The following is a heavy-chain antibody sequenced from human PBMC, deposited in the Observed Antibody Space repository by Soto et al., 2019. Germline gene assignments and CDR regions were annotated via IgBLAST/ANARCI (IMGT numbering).Heavy chain of an antibody. Sequence: SVQVSRTASGYHFTPHQKNWVRKAPGHRLGWLGRINPKSGGTSTAQKFQGWGTMTRDRSISTVYMELTRLRSDDTDVYFCARGNSTDCAKAVLAFFYNPDMDVWGQGTMVTFAS. V-gene: IGHV1-2*04. J-gene: IGHJ6*02. D-gene: IGHD1-1*01. CDR1: GYHFTPHQ. CDR2: INPKSGGT. CDR3: ARGNSTDCAKAVLAFFYNPDMDV.